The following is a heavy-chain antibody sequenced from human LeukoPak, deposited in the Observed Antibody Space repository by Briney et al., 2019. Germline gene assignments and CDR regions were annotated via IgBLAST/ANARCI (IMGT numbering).Heavy chain of an antibody. CDR1: GFTFNNYA. CDR2: ISGSGGST. J-gene: IGHJ6*03. V-gene: IGHV3-23*01. D-gene: IGHD3-22*01. Sequence: GGSLRLSCAASGFTFNNYAMSWVCQAPGKGLEWVSTISGSGGSTYYADSVKGRFTISRDNSKNTLYLQMNSLRAEDTAVYYCAKNILSSSYPNYMDVWGKGTTVTVSS. CDR3: AKNILSSSYPNYMDV.